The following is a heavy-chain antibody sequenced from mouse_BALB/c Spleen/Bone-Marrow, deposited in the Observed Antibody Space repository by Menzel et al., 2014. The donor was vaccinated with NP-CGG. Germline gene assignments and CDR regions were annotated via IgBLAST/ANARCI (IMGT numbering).Heavy chain of an antibody. CDR2: ISDGGSYT. CDR1: GFTFSDYY. V-gene: IGHV5-4*02. CDR3: AREDDDGSWFAY. Sequence: EVMLVESGGGLVTPGGSLKLSCAASGFTFSDYYMYWVRQTPEKRLEWVATISDGGSYTYYPDSVKGRFTISRDNAKNNLYLQMSSLKSEDTAMYYCAREDDDGSWFAYWGQGTLVTVSA. D-gene: IGHD2-12*01. J-gene: IGHJ3*01.